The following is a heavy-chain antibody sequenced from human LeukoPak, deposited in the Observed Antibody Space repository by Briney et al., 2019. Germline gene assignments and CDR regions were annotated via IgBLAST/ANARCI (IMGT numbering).Heavy chain of an antibody. D-gene: IGHD6-19*01. J-gene: IGHJ4*02. Sequence: GGSQRLSCAASGFTFSSYEMNWVRQAPGKGLEWVSYISSSGITKYYADSGKGRFTISRDNAKNSLYLQMNSLRAEDMAIYYCTRAAVAGGPFDCWGQGTLVTVSS. V-gene: IGHV3-48*03. CDR3: TRAAVAGGPFDC. CDR2: ISSSGITK. CDR1: GFTFSSYE.